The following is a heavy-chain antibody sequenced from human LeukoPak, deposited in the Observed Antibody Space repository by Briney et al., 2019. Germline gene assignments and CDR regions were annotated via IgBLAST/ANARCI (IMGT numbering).Heavy chain of an antibody. D-gene: IGHD1-26*01. CDR3: ARGGSGTYYHY. CDR2: IYYSGST. V-gene: IGHV4-59*01. J-gene: IGHJ4*02. CDR1: GGSITSYH. Sequence: PSETLSLTCTVPGGSITSYHYSWIRQPPGKGLEWIGYIYYSGSTNYNPSLKSRVTISVDTSKNQFSLKLSSVTAADTAVYYCARGGSGTYYHYWGQGTLVTVSS.